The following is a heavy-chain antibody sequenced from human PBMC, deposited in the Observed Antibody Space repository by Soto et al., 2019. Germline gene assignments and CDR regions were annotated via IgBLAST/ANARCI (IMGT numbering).Heavy chain of an antibody. CDR3: AREILSVGQRANDAFDV. CDR2: INPHNGNT. CDR1: GFTFSDNL. Sequence: QVQLVQSGAEVRKPGASVNISCRASGFTFSDNLINWVRQAPGQSLEWVGWINPHNGNTRYSQTFQCRVTISRHSAASIAYVEVTDLTSEDTAVYYCAREILSVGQRANDAFDVWRQGTMVIVTS. D-gene: IGHD2-2*01. J-gene: IGHJ3*01. V-gene: IGHV1-3*01.